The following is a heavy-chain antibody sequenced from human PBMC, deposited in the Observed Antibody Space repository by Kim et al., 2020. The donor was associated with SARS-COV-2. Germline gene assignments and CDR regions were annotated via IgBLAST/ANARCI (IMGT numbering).Heavy chain of an antibody. V-gene: IGHV3-21*01. CDR1: GFTFSSYS. CDR3: ARDALGYCSGGSCYYYYGMDV. CDR2: ISSSSSYI. Sequence: GGSLRLSCAASGFTFSSYSMNWVRQAPGKGLEWVSSISSSSSYIYYADSVKGRFTISRDNAKNSLYLQMNSLRAEDTAVYYCARDALGYCSGGSCYYYYGMDVWGQGTTVTVSS. D-gene: IGHD2-15*01. J-gene: IGHJ6*02.